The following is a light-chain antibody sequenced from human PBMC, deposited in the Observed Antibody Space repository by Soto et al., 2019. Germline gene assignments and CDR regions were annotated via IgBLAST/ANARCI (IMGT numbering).Light chain of an antibody. CDR1: SSNIGAGYD. CDR2: GNS. V-gene: IGLV1-40*01. CDR3: QSYDSSLSGSNVV. J-gene: IGLJ2*01. Sequence: QSVLTQPPSVSGAPGQRVTISCTGSSSNIGAGYDVHWYQQLPGTAPKLLIYGNSNRPAGVPDRFSGSKSGTSASLAITGLQAEDEDDYYCQSYDSSLSGSNVVFGGGTKLTVL.